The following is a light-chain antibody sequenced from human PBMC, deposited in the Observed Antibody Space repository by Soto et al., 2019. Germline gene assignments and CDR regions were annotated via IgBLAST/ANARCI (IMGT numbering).Light chain of an antibody. J-gene: IGKJ1*01. CDR3: QHYKNYPWT. CDR2: GAS. Sequence: AIRMTQSPSSLSASAGDRVAIACRASQDVGRYLAWYQQKPGQAPKLLIYGASTLQSGVPSRFSGGGSGTDFTLTISCLQSEDLAPYYCQHYKNYPWTFGQGTKVEIK. V-gene: IGKV1-8*01. CDR1: QDVGRY.